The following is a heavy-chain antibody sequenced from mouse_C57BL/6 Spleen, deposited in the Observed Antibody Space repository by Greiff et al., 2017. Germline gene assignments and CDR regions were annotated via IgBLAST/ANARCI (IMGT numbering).Heavy chain of an antibody. J-gene: IGHJ4*01. CDR1: GYTFTSYW. CDR3: ASSYYAMDY. V-gene: IGHV1-69*01. CDR2: IDPSDSYT. Sequence: QVQLQQPGAELVMPGASVKLSCKASGYTFTSYWMHWVKQRPGQGLEWIGEIDPSDSYTNYNQKFKGKSTLTVDKSSSTAYMQLSSLTSEDSAVXYCASSYYAMDYWGQGTSVTVSS.